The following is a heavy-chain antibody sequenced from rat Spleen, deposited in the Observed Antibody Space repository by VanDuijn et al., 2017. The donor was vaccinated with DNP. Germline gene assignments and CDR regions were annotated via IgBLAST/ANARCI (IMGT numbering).Heavy chain of an antibody. J-gene: IGHJ2*01. V-gene: IGHV2-1*01. Sequence: QVQLKESGPGLVQPSQTLSLTCTVSGFSLSSNSVSWVRQPPGKGLEWMGTIWSGGTTDYNPLFKFRLSTSRDTSESQVFLEMNSLQTEDTAIYFCARTGSYKSGYYFDYWGQGAMVTASS. CDR2: IWSGGTT. CDR1: GFSLSSNS. D-gene: IGHD4-3*01. CDR3: ARTGSYKSGYYFDY.